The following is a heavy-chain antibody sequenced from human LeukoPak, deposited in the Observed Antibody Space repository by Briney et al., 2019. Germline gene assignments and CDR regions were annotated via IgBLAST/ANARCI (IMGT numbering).Heavy chain of an antibody. Sequence: SQTLSLTCTVSGGSISSGDYYWSWIRQPPGKGLEWIGYIYYSGSTYYNPSLKSRVTISVDTSKNQFSLKLSSVTAADTAVYYWGRGDRLGGIDRWGGGRGTLVTVSS. CDR2: IYYSGST. CDR1: GGSISSGDYY. D-gene: IGHD3-16*01. V-gene: IGHV4-30-4*01. J-gene: IGHJ4*02. CDR3: GRGDRLGGIDRWG.